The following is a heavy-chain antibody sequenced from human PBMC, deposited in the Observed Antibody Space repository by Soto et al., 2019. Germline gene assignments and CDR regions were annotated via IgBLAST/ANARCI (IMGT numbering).Heavy chain of an antibody. Sequence: SETLSLTCTVSGASIIGFYWSWIRKSAGKGLEWIGRIYATGTTDYNPSLKSRVMMSVDTSKKQFSLKLRSVTAADTAVYYCVRDGTKTLRDWFDPWGQGIAVTVSS. CDR3: VRDGTKTLRDWFDP. CDR1: GASIIGFY. V-gene: IGHV4-4*07. J-gene: IGHJ5*02. CDR2: IYATGTT. D-gene: IGHD1-1*01.